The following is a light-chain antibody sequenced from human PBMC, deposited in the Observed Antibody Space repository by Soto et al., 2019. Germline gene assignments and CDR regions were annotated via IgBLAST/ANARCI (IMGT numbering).Light chain of an antibody. CDR2: DTS. CDR3: QQYHNLVT. CDR1: QDIDDY. Sequence: DIQMTQSPSSLSASLGDRVTITCQASQDIDDYLNWYQLKPGRAPKLLIYDTSHLHTGVPSRFSGDGSGTDFSFTISRLQPEDVATYYCQQYHNLVTFGGGTKVEIK. V-gene: IGKV1-33*01. J-gene: IGKJ4*01.